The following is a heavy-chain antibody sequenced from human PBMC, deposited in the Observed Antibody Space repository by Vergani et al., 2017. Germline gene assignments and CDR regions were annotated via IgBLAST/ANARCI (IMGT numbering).Heavy chain of an antibody. CDR2: INTHGAYT. CDR1: GFSFITYA. J-gene: IGHJ5*01. CDR3: AKGGWNYWFDS. V-gene: IGHV3-23*01. D-gene: IGHD1-1*01. Sequence: EVQLLESGGDLLQPRGSLRLSCAASGFSFITYAMSWVCQAPGKGREWVSTINTHGAYTRYGDSVKGRFTISRDNSKSTLYLQMNSLRAEDTAIYYCAKGGWNYWFDSWGQGTLVIVS.